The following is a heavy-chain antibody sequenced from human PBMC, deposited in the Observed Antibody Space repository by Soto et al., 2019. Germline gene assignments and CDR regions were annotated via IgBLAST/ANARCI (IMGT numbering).Heavy chain of an antibody. J-gene: IGHJ5*02. CDR2: IYYSGST. CDR3: ASSGFGYNWFDP. D-gene: IGHD3-22*01. V-gene: IGHV4-59*01. Sequence: SETLSLTCTVSGGSISSYYWSWIRQPPGKGLEWIGYIYYSGSTNYNPSLKSRVTISVDTSKNQFSLKLSSVTAADTAVYYCASSGFGYNWFDPWGQGTLVTVSS. CDR1: GGSISSYY.